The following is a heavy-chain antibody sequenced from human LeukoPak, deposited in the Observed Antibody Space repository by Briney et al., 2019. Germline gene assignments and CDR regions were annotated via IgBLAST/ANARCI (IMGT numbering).Heavy chain of an antibody. CDR1: GGSFSGYY. J-gene: IGHJ4*02. CDR2: INHSGST. CDR3: ARAAGHFDY. Sequence: SETLSLTCAVYGGSFSGYYWSWIRQPPGKGLEWIGEINHSGSTNYNPSLKSRVTISVDTSKNQFSLKLSSVTAADTAVYYCARAAGHFDYWGQGTLVTVSS. V-gene: IGHV4-34*01. D-gene: IGHD6-13*01.